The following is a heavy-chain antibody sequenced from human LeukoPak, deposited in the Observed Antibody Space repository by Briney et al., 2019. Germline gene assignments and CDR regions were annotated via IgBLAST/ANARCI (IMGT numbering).Heavy chain of an antibody. Sequence: PGGSLRLSRAASGFTFSSYWMSWVRQAPGKGLEWVANIKQDGSEKYYVDSVKGRFTISRDNAKNSLYLQMNSLRAEDTAVYYCAREVVSSGWYRGTYFDYWGQGTLVTVSS. CDR3: AREVVSSGWYRGTYFDY. V-gene: IGHV3-7*01. CDR2: IKQDGSEK. D-gene: IGHD6-19*01. J-gene: IGHJ4*02. CDR1: GFTFSSYW.